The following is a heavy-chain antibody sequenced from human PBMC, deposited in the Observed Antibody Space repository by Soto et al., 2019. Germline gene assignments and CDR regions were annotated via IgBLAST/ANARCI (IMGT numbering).Heavy chain of an antibody. CDR3: TTPLNGWGYYFDY. J-gene: IGHJ4*02. CDR1: GFTFSNAW. D-gene: IGHD3-16*01. Sequence: GGSLRLSCAASGFTFSNAWMSWVRQAPGKGLEWVGRIKSKTDGGTTDYAAPVKGRFTISRDDSKNTLYLQMNSLKTEDTALYYCTTPLNGWGYYFDYWGQGTLVTVSS. V-gene: IGHV3-15*01. CDR2: IKSKTDGGTT.